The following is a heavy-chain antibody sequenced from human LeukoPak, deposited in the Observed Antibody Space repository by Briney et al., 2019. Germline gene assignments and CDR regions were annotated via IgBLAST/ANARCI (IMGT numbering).Heavy chain of an antibody. V-gene: IGHV4-34*01. D-gene: IGHD5-18*01. CDR3: ARGLTRGYTYGPPGY. J-gene: IGHJ4*02. CDR1: GGSFNHYH. Sequence: PSETLSLTCAVYGGSFNHYHWSWIRQPPGKGLEWIGEINHIGAATYNPSLKSRVTMSVDTSKNQFSLKLNSVTAADTAVYYCARGLTRGYTYGPPGYWGQGTLVAVTS. CDR2: INHIGAA.